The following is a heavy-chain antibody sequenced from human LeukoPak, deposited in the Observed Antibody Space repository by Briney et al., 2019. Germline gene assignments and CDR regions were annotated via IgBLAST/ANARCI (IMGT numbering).Heavy chain of an antibody. CDR1: NHTFSNYG. D-gene: IGHD2/OR15-2a*01. Sequence: ASVKVSCKTSNHTFSNYGITWVRQAPGQGLEWMGWIGAYSGNSEFAQKFQGRVTMTTDASSGTAYMELTNLTPDDTAVYFCARDSSAFYGSEYFQHWGQGTLVTVSS. CDR2: IGAYSGNS. CDR3: ARDSSAFYGSEYFQH. J-gene: IGHJ1*01. V-gene: IGHV1-18*01.